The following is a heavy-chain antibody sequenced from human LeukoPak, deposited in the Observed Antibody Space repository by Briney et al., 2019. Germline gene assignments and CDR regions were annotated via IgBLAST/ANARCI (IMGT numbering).Heavy chain of an antibody. CDR1: GGSISSYY. D-gene: IGHD2-2*01. CDR2: IYYSGST. V-gene: IGHV4-59*08. J-gene: IGHJ4*02. Sequence: SETLSLICTGSGGSISSYYWSWIRQPPRKGLEWIGYIYYSGSTNYNPSLKSRVTISVDTSKNQFSLKLSSVTAADTAVYYCARLNRYCSSTSCSDYWGQGTLVTVSS. CDR3: ARLNRYCSSTSCSDY.